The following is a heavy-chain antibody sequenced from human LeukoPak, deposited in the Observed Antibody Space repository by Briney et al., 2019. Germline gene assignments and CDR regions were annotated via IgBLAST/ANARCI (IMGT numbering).Heavy chain of an antibody. CDR2: INRSGST. Sequence: SETLSLTCTVSGDSISSGSFQWSWIRQPAGKGLEWIGRINRSGSTRYNPSLRGRATMSVDTSKDQFSLMLPSVTAADTAVYYCARGVVGATAGGYWGQGTLVTVSS. CDR3: ARGVVGATAGGY. CDR1: GDSISSGSFQ. V-gene: IGHV4-61*02. J-gene: IGHJ4*02. D-gene: IGHD1-26*01.